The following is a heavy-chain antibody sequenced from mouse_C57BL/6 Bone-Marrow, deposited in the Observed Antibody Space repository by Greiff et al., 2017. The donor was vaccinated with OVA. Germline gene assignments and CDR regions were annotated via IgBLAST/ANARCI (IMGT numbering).Heavy chain of an antibody. J-gene: IGHJ1*03. CDR2: ISSCGDYI. D-gene: IGHD1-1*01. CDR1: GFTFSSYA. Sequence: EVKLMESGEGLVKPGGSLKLSCAASGFTFSSYAMSWVRQTPEKRLEWVAYISSCGDYIYYADTVKGRFTISRDNARNTLYLQMSSLKSEDTAMYYCTRDGGYYGSSYGYFDVWGTGTTVTVSS. V-gene: IGHV5-9-1*02. CDR3: TRDGGYYGSSYGYFDV.